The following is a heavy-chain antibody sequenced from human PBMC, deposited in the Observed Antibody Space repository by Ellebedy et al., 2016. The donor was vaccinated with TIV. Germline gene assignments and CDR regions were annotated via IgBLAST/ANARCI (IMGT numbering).Heavy chain of an antibody. Sequence: PGGSLRLSCAASGFTFSSHAMSWVRQAPGRGLEWLSAISGDGHVTYYADSVKGRFTVSRDNSNSTLFLQMNSLGADDTAIYYCAKEVSNVGIVGTPLHYWGQGSLVTVSS. CDR1: GFTFSSHA. CDR2: ISGDGHVT. D-gene: IGHD1-26*01. J-gene: IGHJ1*01. V-gene: IGHV3-23*01. CDR3: AKEVSNVGIVGTPLHY.